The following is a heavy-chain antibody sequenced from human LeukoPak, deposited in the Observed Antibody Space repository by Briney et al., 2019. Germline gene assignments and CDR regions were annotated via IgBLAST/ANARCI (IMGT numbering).Heavy chain of an antibody. CDR2: ISAYNGNT. J-gene: IGHJ4*02. CDR1: GYTFTSYG. V-gene: IGHV1-18*01. Sequence: EASVKVSCKASGYTFTSYGISWVRQAPGQGLEWMGWISAYNGNTNYAQKLQGRVTMTTDTSTSTAYMELRRLRSDDPAVYYCARVGLAHYDILTGYYRGYFDYWGQGTLVTVSS. D-gene: IGHD3-9*01. CDR3: ARVGLAHYDILTGYYRGYFDY.